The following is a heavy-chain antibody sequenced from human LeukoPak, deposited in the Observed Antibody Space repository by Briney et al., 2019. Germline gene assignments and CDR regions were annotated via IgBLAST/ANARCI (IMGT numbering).Heavy chain of an antibody. CDR2: ISGSGGST. Sequence: GGSLRLSCAASGFTFSNAWMSWVRQAPGKGLEWVSAISGSGGSTYYADSVKGRFIISRDNSKNTLYLQMNSLRVEDTAVYYCARGQWLQSLFDYWGQGTLVTVSS. CDR3: ARGQWLQSLFDY. D-gene: IGHD5-24*01. J-gene: IGHJ4*02. CDR1: GFTFSNAW. V-gene: IGHV3-23*01.